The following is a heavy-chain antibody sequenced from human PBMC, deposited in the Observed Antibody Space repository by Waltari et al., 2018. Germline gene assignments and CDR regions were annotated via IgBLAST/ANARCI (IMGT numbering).Heavy chain of an antibody. J-gene: IGHJ3*02. CDR1: GFSVRTYG. D-gene: IGHD2-2*01. V-gene: IGHV3-33*01. Sequence: QVQLVESGGGVVQPGRSVRLSCAVSGFSVRTYGRHWVRQSAGKGLEWVAFIQYDESTIHYADSVRGRFTVSRDTSKNMVALQMSSLTVEDSSIYFCAREVSRYFIHAFDIRGQGTMVIVSS. CDR3: AREVSRYFIHAFDI. CDR2: IQYDESTI.